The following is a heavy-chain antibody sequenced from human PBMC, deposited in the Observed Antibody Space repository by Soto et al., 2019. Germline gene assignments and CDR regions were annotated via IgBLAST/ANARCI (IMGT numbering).Heavy chain of an antibody. J-gene: IGHJ3*02. CDR2: IYHSGST. CDR3: ARRVDSSGYYMGGAFDI. CDR1: GGSISSSNW. V-gene: IGHV4-4*02. Sequence: SETLSLTCAVSGGSISSSNWWSWVRQPPGKGLEWIGEIYHSGSTNYNPSLKSRVTISVDKSKNQFSLKLSSVTAADTAVYYCARRVDSSGYYMGGAFDIWGQGTMVTVSS. D-gene: IGHD3-22*01.